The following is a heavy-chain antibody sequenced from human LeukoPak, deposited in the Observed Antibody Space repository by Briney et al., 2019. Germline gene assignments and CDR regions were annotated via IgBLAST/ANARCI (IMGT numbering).Heavy chain of an antibody. Sequence: ASVKVSCKASGYTFTGYYMHWVRQAPGQGLEWMGWINPNSGGTNYAQKFQGRVTMTRDTSISTAYMELSRLGSDDTAVYYCARAYDFWSGYHDYWGQGTLVTVSS. CDR1: GYTFTGYY. V-gene: IGHV1-2*02. D-gene: IGHD3-3*01. J-gene: IGHJ4*02. CDR2: INPNSGGT. CDR3: ARAYDFWSGYHDY.